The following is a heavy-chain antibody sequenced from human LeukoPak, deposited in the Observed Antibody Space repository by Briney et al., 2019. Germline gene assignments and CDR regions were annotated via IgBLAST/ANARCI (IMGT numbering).Heavy chain of an antibody. CDR2: IYSGGST. CDR3: ARADYGDYGYYYGMDA. D-gene: IGHD4-17*01. V-gene: IGHV3-66*01. CDR1: GFTVSSNY. J-gene: IGHJ6*02. Sequence: GGSLRLSCAASGFTVSSNYRSWVRQAPGKGLEWVSVIYSGGSTYYADSVKGRFTISRDNSKNTLYRQMNSLRAEDTAVYYCARADYGDYGYYYGMDAWGQGTTVTVSS.